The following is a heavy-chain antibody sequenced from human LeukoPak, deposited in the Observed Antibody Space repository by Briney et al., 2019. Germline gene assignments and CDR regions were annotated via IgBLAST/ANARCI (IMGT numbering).Heavy chain of an antibody. CDR2: INSDGRST. CDR3: ARNSNGMSN. Sequence: GGSLRLSCVASGFTFTNYGMMWVRQAPGKGLVWVSYINSDGRSTTYADSVKGRFTISRDNAKNTLYPQTSSLRAEDTAMYYCARNSNGMSNWGQGTLVIVSS. V-gene: IGHV3-74*01. J-gene: IGHJ4*02. CDR1: GFTFTNYG. D-gene: IGHD2-8*01.